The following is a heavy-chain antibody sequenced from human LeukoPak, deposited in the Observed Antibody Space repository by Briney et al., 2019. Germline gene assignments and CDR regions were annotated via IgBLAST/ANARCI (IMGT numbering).Heavy chain of an antibody. J-gene: IGHJ4*02. Sequence: PGRSLRLSCAASGFTFSSYGMHWVRQAPGKGLEWVAGIWYDGSNKYYADSVKDRFTISRDNSKSTLYLQMNSLRAEDTAVYYCAREAQYYYDSSGYYSHWGQGTLVTVSS. D-gene: IGHD3-22*01. CDR3: AREAQYYYDSSGYYSH. CDR2: IWYDGSNK. V-gene: IGHV3-33*01. CDR1: GFTFSSYG.